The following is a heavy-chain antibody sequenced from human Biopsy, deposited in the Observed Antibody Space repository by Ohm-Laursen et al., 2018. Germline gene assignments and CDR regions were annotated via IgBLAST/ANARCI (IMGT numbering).Heavy chain of an antibody. Sequence: TLSLTCTVSGGSISSDYWSWIRQTPGQGLEWLGYIYYSGSTNYNPSLKSRVTISVDTSKNQFSLRLNSVTAADTAVYYCARATNSTGWPYYYFYGMDVWGQGTTVTVSS. D-gene: IGHD2/OR15-2a*01. CDR1: GGSISSDY. J-gene: IGHJ6*02. V-gene: IGHV4-59*01. CDR2: IYYSGST. CDR3: ARATNSTGWPYYYFYGMDV.